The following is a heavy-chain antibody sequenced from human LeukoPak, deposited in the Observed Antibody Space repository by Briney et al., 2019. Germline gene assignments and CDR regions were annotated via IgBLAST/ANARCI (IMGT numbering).Heavy chain of an antibody. CDR2: IYYSGTT. J-gene: IGHJ4*02. CDR3: ARQLWGYYFDY. V-gene: IGHV4-39*01. Sequence: SETLSLTCTVSGGSISSSSYYWGWIRQPPGKGLEWIGSIYYSGTTYNNPSLQSRVTMSADTSKNQFSLKLRFVTAADTAVYYCARQLWGYYFDYWGQGTLVTASS. CDR1: GGSISSSSYY. D-gene: IGHD3-10*01.